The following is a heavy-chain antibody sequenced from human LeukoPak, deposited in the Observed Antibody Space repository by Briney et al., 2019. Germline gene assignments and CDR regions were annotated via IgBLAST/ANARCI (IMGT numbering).Heavy chain of an antibody. D-gene: IGHD1-14*01. J-gene: IGHJ4*02. CDR3: ARAPEYGLYYFDY. CDR1: GGSFSGYY. V-gene: IGHV4-34*01. CDR2: INHSGST. Sequence: SETLSLTCAVYGGSFSGYYWSWIRLPPGKGLEWIGEINHSGSTNYNPSLKSRVSISVDTSKNQFSLKLTSVTAADTAVYYCARAPEYGLYYFDYWGQGTLVTVSS.